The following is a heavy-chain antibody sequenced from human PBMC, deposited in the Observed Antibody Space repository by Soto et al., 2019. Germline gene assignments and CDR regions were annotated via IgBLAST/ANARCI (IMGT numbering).Heavy chain of an antibody. Sequence: GASVKVSCKASGYTFTSYYMHWVRQAPGQGLEWMGIINPSGGSTSYAQKFQGRVTMTRDTSTSTVYMELSSLRSEDTAVYYCARDVLPQYGDYPRYYYYGMDVWGQGTTVTVSS. D-gene: IGHD4-17*01. CDR1: GYTFTSYY. CDR2: INPSGGST. CDR3: ARDVLPQYGDYPRYYYYGMDV. J-gene: IGHJ6*02. V-gene: IGHV1-46*01.